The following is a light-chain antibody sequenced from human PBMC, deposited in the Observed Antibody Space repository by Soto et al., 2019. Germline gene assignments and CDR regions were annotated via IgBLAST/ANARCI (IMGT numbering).Light chain of an antibody. J-gene: IGLJ1*01. Sequence: QSALTQPRSVSGSPGQSATISCTGTANDVGGHNYVSWYQQHPGEAPKLLIYDVTERPSGVPDRFSGSKSGNTASLTISGLQIEDGADYYCYPYAGTYTFVFGTGTKRTVL. V-gene: IGLV2-11*01. CDR1: ANDVGGHNY. CDR3: YPYAGTYTFV. CDR2: DVT.